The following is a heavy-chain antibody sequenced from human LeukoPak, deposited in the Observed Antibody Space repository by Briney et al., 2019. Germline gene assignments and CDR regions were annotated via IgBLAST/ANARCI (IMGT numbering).Heavy chain of an antibody. CDR3: ARDSYGDANFDS. V-gene: IGHV3-53*01. D-gene: IGHD4-17*01. CDR1: GFIVNTNY. CDR2: IYADGNT. Sequence: GGSLRLSCAASGFIVNTNYMTWVRQAPGRGLEWVSFIYADGNTYYADSVKGRFTISRDISKNAAYLQMNSLRAEDTAVYYCARDSYGDANFDSWGQGTLVTVSS. J-gene: IGHJ4*02.